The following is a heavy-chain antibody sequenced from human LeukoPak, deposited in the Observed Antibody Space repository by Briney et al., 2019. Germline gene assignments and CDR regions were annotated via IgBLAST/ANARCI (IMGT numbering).Heavy chain of an antibody. Sequence: SETLSLTCTVSGVSISSYYWSWIRQPPGKGLEWIGYIYYSGSTNYNPSLKSRVTISVDTSKNQFSLKLSSVTAADTAVYYCARSAAAGIRYYYYYMDVWGKGTTVTVSS. CDR3: ARSAAAGIRYYYYYMDV. CDR2: IYYSGST. D-gene: IGHD6-13*01. V-gene: IGHV4-59*01. CDR1: GVSISSYY. J-gene: IGHJ6*03.